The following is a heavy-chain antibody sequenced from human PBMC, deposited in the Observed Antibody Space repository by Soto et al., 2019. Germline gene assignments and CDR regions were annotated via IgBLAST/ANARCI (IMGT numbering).Heavy chain of an antibody. D-gene: IGHD2-2*01. CDR2: ISRNGGST. Sequence: EVQLVESGGGLVQPGGSLRLSCAASGFTFSSYAMHWVRQAPGKGLEYVSAISRNGGSTSYANSVKGRFTISRDNSKNTLYLQMGSLRAEDMAVYYFARALGYASWFDPWGQGTLVTVSS. J-gene: IGHJ5*02. CDR1: GFTFSSYA. V-gene: IGHV3-64*01. CDR3: ARALGYASWFDP.